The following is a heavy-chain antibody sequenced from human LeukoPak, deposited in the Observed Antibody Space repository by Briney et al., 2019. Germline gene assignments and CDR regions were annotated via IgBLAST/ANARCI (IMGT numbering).Heavy chain of an antibody. V-gene: IGHV4-59*01. J-gene: IGHJ4*02. CDR3: ARSPKMATIYFDY. Sequence: SETLSLTCTVSGGSISSYYWSWIRQSPGKGLEWIGFIYYSGSTSYNPSLRSRVTISVDTSKNQFSLKLSSVTAADTAVYYCARSPKMATIYFDYWGQGTLVTVSS. CDR2: IYYSGST. D-gene: IGHD5-24*01. CDR1: GGSISSYY.